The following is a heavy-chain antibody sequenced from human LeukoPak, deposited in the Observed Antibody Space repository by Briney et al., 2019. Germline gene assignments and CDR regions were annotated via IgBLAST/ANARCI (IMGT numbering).Heavy chain of an antibody. J-gene: IGHJ3*02. D-gene: IGHD1-26*01. CDR1: GYSSTSYW. V-gene: IGHV5-51*01. CDR3: AILGSSLVVFDI. Sequence: GESLKISCKGSGYSSTSYWIGWVRHMPGKGLEWMGIIYPGDSDTRYSPSFQGKVTLAAGKSIRTAYLQWSSLQASETAMYYCAILGSSLVVFDIWGQERMVTVSS. CDR2: IYPGDSDT.